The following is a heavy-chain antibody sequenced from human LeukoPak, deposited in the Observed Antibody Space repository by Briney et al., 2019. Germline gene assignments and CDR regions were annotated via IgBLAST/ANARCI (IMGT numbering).Heavy chain of an antibody. V-gene: IGHV1-18*01. Sequence: ASVKVSCKASGYTFTSYGISWVRQAPGQGLEWMGWISAYNGNTNYAQKLQGRVTMTTDTSTSTAYMELRSLRSDDTAVYYCARDLLIYCSGGSYYSGDYGMDVWGQGTTVTVSS. CDR1: GYTFTSYG. J-gene: IGHJ6*02. CDR2: ISAYNGNT. D-gene: IGHD2-15*01. CDR3: ARDLLIYCSGGSYYSGDYGMDV.